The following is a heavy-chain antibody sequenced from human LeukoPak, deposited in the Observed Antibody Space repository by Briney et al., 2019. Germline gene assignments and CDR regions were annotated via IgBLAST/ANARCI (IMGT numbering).Heavy chain of an antibody. CDR1: GFSFDDYD. CDR3: AKTRRSGTEYGDFDH. J-gene: IGHJ4*02. CDR2: IHRDGRTA. Sequence: GGSLRLSCATSGFSFDDYDMHWVRQAPGKGLEWVSLIHRDGRTAYYADSVKGRFAISRDNSRRSLYLRINSLRTEDAALYHCAKTRRSGTEYGDFDHWGQGTLVTVSS. V-gene: IGHV3-43*02. D-gene: IGHD1-26*01.